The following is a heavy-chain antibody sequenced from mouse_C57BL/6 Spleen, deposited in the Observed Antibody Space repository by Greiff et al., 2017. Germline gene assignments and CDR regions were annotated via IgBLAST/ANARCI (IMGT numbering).Heavy chain of an antibody. Sequence: VQLQQPGAELVKPGASVKLSCKASGYTFTSSWMHWVKQRPGQGLEWIGMIHPNSGSTNYNEKFKSKATLAVAKSARTAYMQLVSLTSYDSAVYYCSRADGGYYPQFSYWGQGTLVTVSA. D-gene: IGHD2-3*01. CDR1: GYTFTSSW. CDR3: SRADGGYYPQFSY. V-gene: IGHV1-64*01. J-gene: IGHJ3*01. CDR2: IHPNSGST.